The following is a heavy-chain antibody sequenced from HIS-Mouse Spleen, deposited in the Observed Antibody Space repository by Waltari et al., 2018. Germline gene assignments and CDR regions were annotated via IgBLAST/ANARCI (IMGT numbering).Heavy chain of an antibody. CDR2: INPNSGGT. V-gene: IGHV1-2*02. CDR3: ARGYYFDY. J-gene: IGHJ4*02. Sequence: GLEWMGWINPNSGGTNYAQKFQGRVTMTRDTSISTAYMELSRLRSDDTAVYYCARGYYFDYWGQGTLVTVSS.